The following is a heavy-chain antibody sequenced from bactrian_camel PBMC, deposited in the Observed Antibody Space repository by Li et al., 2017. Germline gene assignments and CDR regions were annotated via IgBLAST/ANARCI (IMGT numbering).Heavy chain of an antibody. D-gene: IGHD8*01. Sequence: HVQLVESGGGSVQAGGSLRIPCTGSRWDDKRRCMGWWRQATGKEREEVASILGDGRAKYAESVKGRFTISKDNAKNTLYLQMNSLKTEDTAMYYCATDHGGNWRGFSFDYWGQGTQVTVS. J-gene: IGHJ4*01. CDR1: RWDDKRRC. V-gene: IGHV3S53*01. CDR3: ATDHGGNWRGFSFDY. CDR2: ILGDGRA.